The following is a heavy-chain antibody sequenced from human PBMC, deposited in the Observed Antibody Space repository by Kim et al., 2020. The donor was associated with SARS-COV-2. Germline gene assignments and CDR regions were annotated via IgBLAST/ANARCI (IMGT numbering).Heavy chain of an antibody. CDR3: ARDRGIVVPAAMYY. V-gene: IGHV3-30*04. CDR2: ISYDGSNK. D-gene: IGHD2-2*01. CDR1: GFTFSSYA. Sequence: GGSLRLSCAASGFTFSSYAMHWVRQAPGKGLEWVAVISYDGSNKYYADSVKGRFTISRDNSKNTLYLQMNSLRAEDTAVYYCARDRGIVVPAAMYYGGQG. J-gene: IGHJ4*02.